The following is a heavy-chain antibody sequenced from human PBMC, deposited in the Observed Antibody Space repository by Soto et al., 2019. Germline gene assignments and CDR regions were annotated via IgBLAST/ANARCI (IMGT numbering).Heavy chain of an antibody. CDR3: TTSNKYYYDNSGYYWFFGY. V-gene: IGHV3-15*07. J-gene: IGHJ4*02. D-gene: IGHD3-22*01. Sequence: PGGSLRLSCAASGFTFSNALMNWVRQAPGKGLEWVGRFKSKTDGGTTDYAAPVKGRFTILRDDSKNTLYLQMNSLKTEDTAVYYCTTSNKYYYDNSGYYWFFGYWGQGSLVTVSS. CDR1: GFTFSNAL. CDR2: FKSKTDGGTT.